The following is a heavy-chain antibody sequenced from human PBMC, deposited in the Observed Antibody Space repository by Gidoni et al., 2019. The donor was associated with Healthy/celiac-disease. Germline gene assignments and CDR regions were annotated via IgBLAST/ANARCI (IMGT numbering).Heavy chain of an antibody. CDR2: IIPILGIE. J-gene: IGHJ4*02. CDR1: LCTFSSYT. D-gene: IGHD2-21*02. CDR3: ADRPGDVGLGGYFDY. V-gene: IGHV1-69*02. Sequence: QVQLVQSGPELQKPGSSVQVSCKAPLCTFSSYTITWVRQAPGQGLEWIGRIIPILGIENYEQKFQGRVTISADRSTSTAYMELSSLRSEDTAVYYCADRPGDVGLGGYFDYWGQGTLVTVSS.